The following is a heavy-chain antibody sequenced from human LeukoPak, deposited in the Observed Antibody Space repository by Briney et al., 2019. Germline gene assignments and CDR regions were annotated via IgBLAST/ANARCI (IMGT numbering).Heavy chain of an antibody. Sequence: PGGSLRLSCAASGFTFSSYVMSWVRQAPGKGLEWVSAITANGGGTNYADSVKGRFTISRDNSKNTLFLQMNSLRAEDTAVYYCARRYDLGYWGQGTLVTVSS. CDR1: GFTFSSYV. CDR2: ITANGGGT. J-gene: IGHJ4*02. V-gene: IGHV3-23*01. D-gene: IGHD2-2*01. CDR3: ARRYDLGY.